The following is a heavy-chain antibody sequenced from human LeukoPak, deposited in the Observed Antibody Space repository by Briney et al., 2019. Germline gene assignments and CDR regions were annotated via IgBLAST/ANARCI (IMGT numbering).Heavy chain of an antibody. V-gene: IGHV4-38-2*02. CDR2: IYPSGST. D-gene: IGHD2/OR15-2a*01. Sequence: SETLSLTRTVSGYSISSGYYWGWIRQPPGKGLEWIGSIYPSGSTYYNPSLKSRVTTSVDTSKNQFSLKLTSVTAADTAVYYCARTLSGFNYYYYYMDVWGKGTTVTISS. J-gene: IGHJ6*03. CDR3: ARTLSGFNYYYYYMDV. CDR1: GYSISSGYY.